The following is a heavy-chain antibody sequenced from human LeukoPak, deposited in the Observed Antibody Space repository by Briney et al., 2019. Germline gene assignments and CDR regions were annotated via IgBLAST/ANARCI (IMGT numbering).Heavy chain of an antibody. Sequence: GGSLRLSCVASGFTFSSYAMSWVRQGPGKGLEWVSAIRESGGSTHYADSVKGRFTISRDNSKNTLYLQMNSLRAEDTAVYYCAKTKPYGTTWYGGIDWGQGALVTVSS. CDR3: AKTKPYGTTWYGGID. J-gene: IGHJ4*02. CDR2: IRESGGST. V-gene: IGHV3-23*01. D-gene: IGHD6-13*01. CDR1: GFTFSSYA.